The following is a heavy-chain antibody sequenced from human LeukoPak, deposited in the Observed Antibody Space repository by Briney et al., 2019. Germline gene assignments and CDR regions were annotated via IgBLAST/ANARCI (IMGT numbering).Heavy chain of an antibody. J-gene: IGHJ6*02. CDR1: GFTFSSYG. CDR3: AKYPNGSGSWNLYYYYYGLDA. Sequence: GGSLRLSCAASGFTFSSYGMHWVRQAPGKGLEWVAVISYDGSYKYFADSAKGRFTISRDNSKNTLYLQMNSLRAEDTAVYYCAKYPNGSGSWNLYYYYYGLDAWGQGTTVTVSS. CDR2: ISYDGSYK. V-gene: IGHV3-30*18. D-gene: IGHD3-10*01.